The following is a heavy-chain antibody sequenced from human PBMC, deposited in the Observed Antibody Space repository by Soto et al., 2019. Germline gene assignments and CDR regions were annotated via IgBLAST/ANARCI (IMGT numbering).Heavy chain of an antibody. V-gene: IGHV1-18*04. CDR2: INAYSGDT. J-gene: IGHJ6*02. Sequence: ASVKFSCKASGYTFTGYYMHWVRQAPGQGLEWMGWINAYSGDTNYAQKLQGRVTMTTDTSTSTAYMELNSLRAEDTVVYYCARDGGYSYGFNHRDYYYYYGMDVWGQGTTVTVSS. CDR3: ARDGGYSYGFNHRDYYYYYGMDV. D-gene: IGHD5-18*01. CDR1: GYTFTGYY.